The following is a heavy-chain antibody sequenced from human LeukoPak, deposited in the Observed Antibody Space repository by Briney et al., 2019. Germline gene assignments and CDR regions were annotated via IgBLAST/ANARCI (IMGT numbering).Heavy chain of an antibody. J-gene: IGHJ4*02. CDR3: ASVDTAMVNDY. CDR1: GGSISSGGYS. CDR2: IYHSGST. D-gene: IGHD5-18*01. V-gene: IGHV4-30-2*01. Sequence: PSETLSLTCAVSGGSISSGGYSWSWIRQPPGKGLEWIGYIYHSGSTYYNPSLKSRVTISVDRSKNQFSLKLSSVTAADTAVYYCASVDTAMVNDYWGQGTLVTVSS.